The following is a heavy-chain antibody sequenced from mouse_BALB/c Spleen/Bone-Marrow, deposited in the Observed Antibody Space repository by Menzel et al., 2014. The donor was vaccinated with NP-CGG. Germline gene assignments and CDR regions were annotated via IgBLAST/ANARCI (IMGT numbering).Heavy chain of an antibody. CDR1: GFNIKDTY. Sequence: VQLQQSGAELVKPGASVKLSCTASGFNIKDTYMHWVKQRPEQGLEWIGRIDPANGNTKYDPKFQGKATITADTSSNTAYLRLSSLTSEDTAVYYCARSGLGPPFDYWGQGTTLTVSS. CDR2: IDPANGNT. J-gene: IGHJ2*01. D-gene: IGHD4-1*01. CDR3: ARSGLGPPFDY. V-gene: IGHV14-3*02.